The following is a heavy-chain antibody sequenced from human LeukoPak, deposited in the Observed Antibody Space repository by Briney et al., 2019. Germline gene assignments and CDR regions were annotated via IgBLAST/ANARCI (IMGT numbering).Heavy chain of an antibody. CDR1: GSTFSSYS. D-gene: IGHD6-13*01. Sequence: KPGGSLRLSCAASGSTFSSYSMNWVRQAPGKGLEWVSSISSSRSYINYADSVKGRFTISRDNAKNSLSLQMNSLRAEDTAVYYCARGLDSSSWYVFDYWGQGTLVTVSS. V-gene: IGHV3-21*01. J-gene: IGHJ4*02. CDR2: ISSSRSYI. CDR3: ARGLDSSSWYVFDY.